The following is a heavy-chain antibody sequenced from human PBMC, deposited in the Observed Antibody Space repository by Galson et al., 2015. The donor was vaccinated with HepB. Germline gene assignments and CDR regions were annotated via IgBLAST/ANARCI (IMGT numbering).Heavy chain of an antibody. CDR3: ASAACTYTTSCSPDFP. Sequence: SVKVSCKASGYTFTGYYIHWVRQVPGQGLEWMGWINPHSGGTNYAQKFQGRVTMTRDTSISTAYMELSSLRFDDTAVYYCASAACTYTTSCSPDFPWGQGTLVTVSS. V-gene: IGHV1-2*02. CDR2: INPHSGGT. J-gene: IGHJ5*02. CDR1: GYTFTGYY. D-gene: IGHD3-16*01.